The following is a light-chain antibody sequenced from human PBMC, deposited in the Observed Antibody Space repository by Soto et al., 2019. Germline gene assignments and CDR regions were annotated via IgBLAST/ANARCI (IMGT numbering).Light chain of an antibody. CDR2: DVS. Sequence: QSALTQPASVSGSPGQSITISCTGTSSDVGGYNYVSWYQQHPGKAPKLMIYDVSNRPSGVSNRFSRSKSGNTASLTISGLQAEDEADYYCSSYTTISTHIFGTGTKLTVL. J-gene: IGLJ1*01. V-gene: IGLV2-14*01. CDR1: SSDVGGYNY. CDR3: SSYTTISTHI.